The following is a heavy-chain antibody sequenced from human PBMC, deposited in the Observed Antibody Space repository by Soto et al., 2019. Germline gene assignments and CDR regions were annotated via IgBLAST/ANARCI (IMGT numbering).Heavy chain of an antibody. J-gene: IGHJ3*02. CDR3: AREAYGGDAFDI. V-gene: IGHV3-30-3*01. Sequence: QVQLVESGGGVVQPGRSLRLSCAASGFTFSSYDMHWVRQAPGKGLEWVAVISYDGSNKYYADSVKGRFTISRDNSKNTLYLQMNSLRAEDTAVYYCAREAYGGDAFDIWGQGTMVTVSS. CDR1: GFTFSSYD. D-gene: IGHD3-16*01. CDR2: ISYDGSNK.